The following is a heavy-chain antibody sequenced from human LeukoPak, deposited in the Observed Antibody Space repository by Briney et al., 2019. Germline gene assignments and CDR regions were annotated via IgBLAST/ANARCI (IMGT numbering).Heavy chain of an antibody. CDR3: ARGRDYSGVTFNWFDP. V-gene: IGHV1-2*02. CDR1: GYIFTNYY. CDR2: INPDSGGT. Sequence: ASVKVSCKTSGYIFTNYYIHWVRQAPGQGREWMGWINPDSGGTNYAQKFQGRVTMTRDASISTAYMELSRLRSDDTAVYYCARGRDYSGVTFNWFDPWGQGTLVTVSS. D-gene: IGHD2-21*01. J-gene: IGHJ5*02.